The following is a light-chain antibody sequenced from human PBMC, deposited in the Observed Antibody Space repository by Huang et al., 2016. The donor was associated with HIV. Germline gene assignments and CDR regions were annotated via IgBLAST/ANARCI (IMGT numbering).Light chain of an antibody. Sequence: DVVMTQSPLSLPVTLGQPASISCRSSQSLVHSDGNTYLNWFHQRPGQSPRRLICKVSNRDSGVPDRFSGSGSGTDFTLKISRVEAEDVGVYYCMQGTHWPLTFGGGTKVEIK. CDR1: QSLVHSDGNTY. V-gene: IGKV2-30*02. J-gene: IGKJ4*01. CDR3: MQGTHWPLT. CDR2: KVS.